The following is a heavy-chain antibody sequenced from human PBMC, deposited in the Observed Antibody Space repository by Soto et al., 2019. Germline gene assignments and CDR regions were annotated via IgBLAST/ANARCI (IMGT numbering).Heavy chain of an antibody. CDR1: GGSISSGDYY. CDR3: AGLQSMRLSGLDP. Sequence: QVQLQESGPGLVKPSQTLSLTCSVSGGSISSGDYYWRWIRQPPGRGLEWCGYIYYSGSTYYNPSLKSRVTISVDTSKNQFSLKLSSVTAADTAVYYCAGLQSMRLSGLDPWGQGTLVTVSS. V-gene: IGHV4-30-4*01. CDR2: IYYSGST. J-gene: IGHJ5*02. D-gene: IGHD3-16*02.